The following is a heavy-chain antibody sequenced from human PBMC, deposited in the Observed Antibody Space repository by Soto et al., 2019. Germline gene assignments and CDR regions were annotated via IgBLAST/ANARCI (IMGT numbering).Heavy chain of an antibody. CDR1: GFTFSNAW. CDR2: IKSKTDGGTT. V-gene: IGHV3-15*01. CDR3: TTDTEYSRSFAY. Sequence: GGSLRLSCAASGFTFSNAWMSWVRQAPGKGLEWVGRIKSKTDGGTTDYAAPVKGRFTISRDDSKNTLYLQMNSLKTEDTAVNYCTTDTEYSRSFAYWGQGTLVTVSS. D-gene: IGHD6-6*01. J-gene: IGHJ4*02.